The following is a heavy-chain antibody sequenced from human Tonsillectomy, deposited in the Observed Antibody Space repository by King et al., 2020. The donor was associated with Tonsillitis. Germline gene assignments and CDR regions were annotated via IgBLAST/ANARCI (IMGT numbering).Heavy chain of an antibody. CDR1: GFTFGNYD. CDR2: VSYDGSNK. CDR3: ARGESRYDYDSTGYYDL. D-gene: IGHD3-22*01. V-gene: IGHV3-30*01. Sequence: QLVQSGGGVVQPGRSLRLSCAAPGFTFGNYDMNWVRQAPGKGLEWVAIVSYDGSNKQYADSVKGRFTISSDNSRNTMYLQMNSLRGDDTAVYYCARGESRYDYDSTGYYDLWGQGTLVTVSS. J-gene: IGHJ5*02.